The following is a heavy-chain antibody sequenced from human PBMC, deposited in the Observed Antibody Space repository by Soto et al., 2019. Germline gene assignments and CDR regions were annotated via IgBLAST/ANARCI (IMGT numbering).Heavy chain of an antibody. J-gene: IGHJ6*02. D-gene: IGHD2-2*01. CDR1: GYTFSGSN. Sequence: QVQLVQSGAEVTKLGASVKVSCKASGYTFSGSNIHWVRQAPGQGLEWMGWINPKTGGTSYAQRFQAWVTMTRDTSFSTAYMELRTLRSDDTAVYYCAAAAATYSYGLDVWGQGTTVTVSS. V-gene: IGHV1-2*04. CDR2: INPKTGGT. CDR3: AAAAATYSYGLDV.